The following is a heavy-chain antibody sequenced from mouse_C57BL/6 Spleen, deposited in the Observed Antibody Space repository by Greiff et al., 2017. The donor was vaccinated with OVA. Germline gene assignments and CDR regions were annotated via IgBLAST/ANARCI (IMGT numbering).Heavy chain of an antibody. V-gene: IGHV1-59*01. D-gene: IGHD1-1*01. CDR2: IDPSDSYT. Sequence: QVQLKQPGAELVRPGTSVKLSCKASGYTFTSYWMHWVKQRPGQGLEWIGVIDPSDSYTNYNQKFKGKATLTVDTTSSTAYMQLSSLTSEDSAVYYCARSPHYYGSSYNYFDYWGQGTTLTVSS. J-gene: IGHJ2*01. CDR1: GYTFTSYW. CDR3: ARSPHYYGSSYNYFDY.